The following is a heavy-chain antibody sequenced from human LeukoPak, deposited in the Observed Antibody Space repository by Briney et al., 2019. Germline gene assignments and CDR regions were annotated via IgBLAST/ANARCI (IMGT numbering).Heavy chain of an antibody. CDR3: ARDPYYYDSGGYYYAGWFDP. J-gene: IGHJ5*02. D-gene: IGHD3-22*01. CDR1: GGSLSSSSYY. CDR2: IYYSGST. V-gene: IGHV4-39*07. Sequence: SETLFLTCTVSGGSLSSSSYYWGWIRQPPGKGLEWIGSIYYSGSTYYNPSLKSRVTISVDTSKNQFSLKLSSVTAADTAVYYCARDPYYYDSGGYYYAGWFDPWGQGTLVTVSS.